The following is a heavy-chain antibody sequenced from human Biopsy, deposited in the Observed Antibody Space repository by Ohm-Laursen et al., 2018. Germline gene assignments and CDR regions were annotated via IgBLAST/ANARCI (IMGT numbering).Heavy chain of an antibody. J-gene: IGHJ4*02. CDR3: ARNTGWYGDLYYFDY. Sequence: GASVKASCTASGYSFTSYYMHWVRQAPGQGLEWMGMINPSGSTTSYPQIFQGRVTMTRDTSKSTVYMELSSLRSADTAVYFCARNTGWYGDLYYFDYWGQGTLGTVSS. CDR2: INPSGSTT. D-gene: IGHD6-19*01. V-gene: IGHV1-46*01. CDR1: GYSFTSYY.